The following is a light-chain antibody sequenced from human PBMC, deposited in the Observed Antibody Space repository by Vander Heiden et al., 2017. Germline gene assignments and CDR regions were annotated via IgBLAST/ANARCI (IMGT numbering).Light chain of an antibody. CDR3: QQIDSTPQYT. CDR2: AAS. CDR1: QSSSSY. J-gene: IGKJ2*01. Sequence: DIQMTQSPSSLSASVGDRVTITCRASQSSSSYLNWYQQKPGKAPKLLIYAASSWQSGVPSRFSGSGYGTDFTLTISSRQQEDFATYYCQQIDSTPQYTFGQGTKMEIK. V-gene: IGKV1-39*01.